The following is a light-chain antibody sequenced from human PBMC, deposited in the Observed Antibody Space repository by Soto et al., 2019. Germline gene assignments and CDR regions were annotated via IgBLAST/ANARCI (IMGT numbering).Light chain of an antibody. Sequence: EIVLTQSPATLSLSPGETATVSCRASQSVSNNLGWYQQKPGQAPRLLIYDASNRATGIPARFSGSGSGTDFSLTISSLEPEDFAVYYCQHGGTFGQGTRLEIK. CDR3: QHGGT. J-gene: IGKJ5*01. CDR1: QSVSNN. V-gene: IGKV3-11*01. CDR2: DAS.